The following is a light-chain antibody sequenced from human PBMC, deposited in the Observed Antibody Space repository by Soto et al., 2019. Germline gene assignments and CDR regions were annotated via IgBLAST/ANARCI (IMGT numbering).Light chain of an antibody. Sequence: EIVLTQSQAPLSLSPVERATLXFLASQSVSSYLAWYQQKPGQAPRLLIYDASNRATGIPARFSGSGSGTEFTLTISSLQSEDFAVYYCQQYNNWPPNTFGGGTKV. J-gene: IGKJ4*01. CDR1: QSVSSY. CDR2: DAS. V-gene: IGKV3-11*01. CDR3: QQYNNWPPNT.